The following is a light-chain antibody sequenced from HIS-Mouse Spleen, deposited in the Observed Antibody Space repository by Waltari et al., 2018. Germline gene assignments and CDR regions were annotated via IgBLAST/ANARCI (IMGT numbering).Light chain of an antibody. V-gene: IGLV2-11*01. Sequence: SALTQPRSVSGSPGQSVTISCTGTSSDVGCYNYVSLSQQHPGKAPKLMIYDVSKRPSGVPDRFSGSKSGNTASLTISGLQAEDEADYYCCSYAGSYTFEVVFGGGTKLTVL. J-gene: IGLJ2*01. CDR1: SSDVGCYNY. CDR3: CSYAGSYTFEVV. CDR2: DVS.